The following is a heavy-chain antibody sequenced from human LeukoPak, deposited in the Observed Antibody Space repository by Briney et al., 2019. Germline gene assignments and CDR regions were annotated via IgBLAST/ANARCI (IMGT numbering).Heavy chain of an antibody. V-gene: IGHV4-34*01. CDR1: GGSISSYY. D-gene: IGHD5-18*01. CDR3: ARGYRGYSYGYAY. CDR2: INHSGST. Sequence: SETLSLTCTVSGGSISSYYWSWIRQPPGKGLEWIGEINHSGSTNYNPSLKSRVTISVDTSKNQFSLKLSSVTAADTAVYYCARGYRGYSYGYAYWGQGTLVTVSS. J-gene: IGHJ4*02.